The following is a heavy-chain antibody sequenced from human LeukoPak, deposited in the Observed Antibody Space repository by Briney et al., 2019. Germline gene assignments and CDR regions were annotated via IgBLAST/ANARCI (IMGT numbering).Heavy chain of an antibody. V-gene: IGHV1-2*02. D-gene: IGHD3-16*02. J-gene: IGHJ5*02. CDR1: GYTFTGYY. CDR2: INPNSGGT. CDR3: ARVSGNMNYVWGSYRVASRVSWFDP. Sequence: ASVKVSCKASGYTFTGYYMHWVRQAPGQGLEWMGWINPNSGGTNYAQKFQGRVTMIRDTSISTAYMELSRLRSDDTAVYYCARVSGNMNYVWGSYRVASRVSWFDPWGQGTLVTVSS.